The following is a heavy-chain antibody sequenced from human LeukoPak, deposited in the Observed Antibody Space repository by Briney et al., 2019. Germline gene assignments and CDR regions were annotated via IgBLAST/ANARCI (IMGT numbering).Heavy chain of an antibody. Sequence: GGSLRLSCAASGFTFSSYGMHWVRQAPGKGLEWVSYISSSGNTIYYADSVKGRFTISRDNAKNSLYLQMNSLRAEDTAVYYCVRQRGRYDSSRPFDPWGQGTLVTVSS. J-gene: IGHJ5*02. D-gene: IGHD3-22*01. CDR3: VRQRGRYDSSRPFDP. V-gene: IGHV3-48*01. CDR1: GFTFSSYG. CDR2: ISSSGNTI.